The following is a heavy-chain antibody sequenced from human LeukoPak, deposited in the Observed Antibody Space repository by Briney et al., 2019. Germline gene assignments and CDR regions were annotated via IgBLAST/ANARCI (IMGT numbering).Heavy chain of an antibody. D-gene: IGHD6-13*01. J-gene: IGHJ4*02. Sequence: PGGSLRLSCAASGFTFSSYSMNWVRQAPGKGLEWVSSISTTSDYIYYADSLKGRLTISRDNAKNSLYLQMNSLRAEDTAVYHCARGGIYSQGFDYWGQGTLVTVSS. CDR3: ARGGIYSQGFDY. CDR1: GFTFSSYS. V-gene: IGHV3-21*01. CDR2: ISTTSDYI.